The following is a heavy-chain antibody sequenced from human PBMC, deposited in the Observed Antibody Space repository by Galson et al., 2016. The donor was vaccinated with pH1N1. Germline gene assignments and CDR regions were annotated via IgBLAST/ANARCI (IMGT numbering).Heavy chain of an antibody. CDR3: AKDWGWQLVPSPFDY. CDR2: ISYAGSKK. V-gene: IGHV3-30-3*01. J-gene: IGHJ4*02. Sequence: SLRLSCAASGFTFSSYNIHWVRQAPGKGLEWVAVISYAGSKKDYADSVKGRVTISRDNSKNTLYLQMNSLGTEDTAAYYCAKDWGWQLVPSPFDYWGQGTLVIVSS. D-gene: IGHD6-6*01. CDR1: GFTFSSYN.